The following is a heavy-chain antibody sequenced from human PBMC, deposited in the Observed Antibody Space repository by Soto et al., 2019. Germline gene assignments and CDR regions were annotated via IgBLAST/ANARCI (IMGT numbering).Heavy chain of an antibody. D-gene: IGHD3-22*01. CDR1: GFIFSDYS. CDR2: ISSTSSYI. Sequence: PGGSLRLSCAASGFIFSDYSMNWVRQAPGKGLEWVSSISSTSSYIYYADSLKGRFTISRDNAKNSLYLQMNSLRVEDAAVYYCARGYYDRSGYFFDYWSQGTLVTVSS. V-gene: IGHV3-21*01. CDR3: ARGYYDRSGYFFDY. J-gene: IGHJ4*02.